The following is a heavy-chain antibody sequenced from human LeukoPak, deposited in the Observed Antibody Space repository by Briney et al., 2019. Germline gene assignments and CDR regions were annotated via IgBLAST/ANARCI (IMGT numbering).Heavy chain of an antibody. CDR2: IYYSGST. Sequence: SETLSLTCTVSGGSISSSSYYWGWIRHPPGKGLEWIGSIYYSGSTYYNPSLKSRVTISVDTSKNQFSLKLSSVTAADTAVYYCASGRSYSSGWYQVYGYWGQGTLVTVSS. J-gene: IGHJ4*02. CDR1: GGSISSSSYY. V-gene: IGHV4-39*01. D-gene: IGHD6-19*01. CDR3: ASGRSYSSGWYQVYGY.